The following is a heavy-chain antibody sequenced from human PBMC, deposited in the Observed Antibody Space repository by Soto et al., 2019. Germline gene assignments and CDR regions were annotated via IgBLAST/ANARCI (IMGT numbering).Heavy chain of an antibody. Sequence: GGSLRLSCAASGFTFSSYGMHWVRQAPGKGLEWVAVIWYDGSNKYYADSVKGRFTISRDNSKNTLYLQMNSLRAEDTAVYYCARDRRWCSGGSCSGDYYYGMDVWGQGTTVTVSS. V-gene: IGHV3-33*01. CDR1: GFTFSSYG. CDR2: IWYDGSNK. D-gene: IGHD2-15*01. J-gene: IGHJ6*02. CDR3: ARDRRWCSGGSCSGDYYYGMDV.